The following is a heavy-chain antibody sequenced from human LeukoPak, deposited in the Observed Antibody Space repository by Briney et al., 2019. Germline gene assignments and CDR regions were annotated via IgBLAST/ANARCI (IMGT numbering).Heavy chain of an antibody. D-gene: IGHD6-19*01. CDR2: IYYSGST. Sequence: SETLSLTCTVSGGSISSYYWSWIRQPQGKGLEWIGYIYYSGSTNYNPSLKSRVTISVDTSKNQFSLKLSSVTAADTAVYYCARTKYSSGWYVGDYWGQGTLVTVSS. V-gene: IGHV4-59*12. CDR1: GGSISSYY. J-gene: IGHJ4*02. CDR3: ARTKYSSGWYVGDY.